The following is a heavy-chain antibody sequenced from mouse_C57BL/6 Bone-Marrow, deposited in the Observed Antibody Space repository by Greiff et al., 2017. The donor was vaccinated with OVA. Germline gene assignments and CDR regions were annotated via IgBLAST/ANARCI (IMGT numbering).Heavy chain of an antibody. Sequence: EVQGVESGPGLAKPSQTLSLTCSVTGYSITSDYWNWIRKFPGKKLEYMGYISYSGSTYYNPSLKSRISITRDTTKNQYYLQLNSVTTEDTATYYCATYRDLYFDYWGQGTTLTVSS. J-gene: IGHJ2*01. CDR1: GYSITSDY. D-gene: IGHD3-3*01. V-gene: IGHV3-8*01. CDR3: ATYRDLYFDY. CDR2: ISYSGST.